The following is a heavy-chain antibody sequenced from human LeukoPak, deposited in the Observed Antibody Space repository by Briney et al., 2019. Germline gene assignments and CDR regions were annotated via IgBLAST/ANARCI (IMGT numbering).Heavy chain of an antibody. D-gene: IGHD1-1*01. J-gene: IGHJ4*02. Sequence: GGSLRLSCAASGFTFSSYAMSWVRQAPGKGLEWVGRIKSNTDGGAADYAAPVKGRVTISRDDSKNTLYLQMNSLKSDDTAVYYCTTDPRNGYYFDYWGQGTLATISS. CDR3: TTDPRNGYYFDY. CDR1: GFTFSSYA. CDR2: IKSNTDGGAA. V-gene: IGHV3-15*01.